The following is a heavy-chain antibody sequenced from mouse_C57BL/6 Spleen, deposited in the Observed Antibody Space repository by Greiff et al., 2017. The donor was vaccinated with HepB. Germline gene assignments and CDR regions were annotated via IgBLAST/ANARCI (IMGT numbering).Heavy chain of an antibody. D-gene: IGHD1-1*02. CDR3: TTGSYGGY. V-gene: IGHV14-4*01. CDR1: GFNIKDDY. Sequence: VQLKESGAELVRPGASVKLSCTASGFNIKDDYMHWVKQRPEQGLEWIGWIDPENGDTEYASKFQGKATITADTSSNTAYLQLSSLTSEDTAVYYCTTGSYGGYWGQGTTLTVSS. J-gene: IGHJ2*01. CDR2: IDPENGDT.